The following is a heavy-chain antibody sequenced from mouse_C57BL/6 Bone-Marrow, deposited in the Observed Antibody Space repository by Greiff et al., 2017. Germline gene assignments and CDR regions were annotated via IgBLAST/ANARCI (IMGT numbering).Heavy chain of an antibody. Sequence: EVMLVESGGDLVKPGGSLKLSCAASGFTFSSYGMSWVRQTPDKRLEWVATISSGGSYTYYPDSVKGRFTISRDNAKNTLYLQMSSLKSEDTAMYYCASLYDYDEGAMDYWGQGTSVTVSS. CDR2: ISSGGSYT. CDR3: ASLYDYDEGAMDY. V-gene: IGHV5-6*01. J-gene: IGHJ4*01. CDR1: GFTFSSYG. D-gene: IGHD2-4*01.